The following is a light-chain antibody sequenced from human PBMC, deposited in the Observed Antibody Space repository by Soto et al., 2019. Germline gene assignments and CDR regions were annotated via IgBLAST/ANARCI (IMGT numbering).Light chain of an antibody. Sequence: DIPLTQSPFTLSASLLDRAYIXGRASQSISSWLAWYQQKPGKAPKLLIYKASSLESGVPSRFSGSGSGTEFTLTISSLQPDDFATYYCQQYNSPWTFGQGTKVDIK. CDR1: QSISSW. CDR3: QQYNSPWT. J-gene: IGKJ1*01. V-gene: IGKV1-5*03. CDR2: KAS.